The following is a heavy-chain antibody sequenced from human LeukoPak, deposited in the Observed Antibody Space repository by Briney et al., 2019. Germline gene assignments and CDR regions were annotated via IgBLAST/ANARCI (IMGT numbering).Heavy chain of an antibody. CDR3: ARSLMVRDAFDI. Sequence: GRSLRLSCAASGFTFDDYAMHWVRQAPGKGLEWVSSISSSSSYIYYADSVKGRFTISRDNAKNSLYLQMNSLRAEDTAVYYCARSLMVRDAFDIWGQGTMVTVSS. CDR1: GFTFDDYA. V-gene: IGHV3-21*01. CDR2: ISSSSSYI. D-gene: IGHD3-10*01. J-gene: IGHJ3*02.